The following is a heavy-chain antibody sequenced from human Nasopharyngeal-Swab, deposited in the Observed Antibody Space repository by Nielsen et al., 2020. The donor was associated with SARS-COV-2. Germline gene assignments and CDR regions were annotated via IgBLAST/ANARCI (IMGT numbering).Heavy chain of an antibody. CDR1: GFTFSSYW. Sequence: GESLKISCAASGFTFSSYWMSWVRQAPGKGLEWVANIKQDGSEKYYVDSVKGRFTISRDNAKNSLYLQMNILRAEDTAVYYCAGGYYYYYGMDVWGQGTTVTVSS. CDR2: IKQDGSEK. V-gene: IGHV3-7*03. CDR3: AGGYYYYYGMDV. J-gene: IGHJ6*02.